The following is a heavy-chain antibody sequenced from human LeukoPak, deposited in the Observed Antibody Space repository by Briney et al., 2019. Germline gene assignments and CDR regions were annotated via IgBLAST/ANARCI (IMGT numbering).Heavy chain of an antibody. J-gene: IGHJ4*02. CDR1: GGTFSSYA. D-gene: IGHD6-13*01. V-gene: IGHV1-69*04. CDR3: ARIIAAAGSDY. Sequence: SVNVSCKASGGTFSSYAISWVRQAPGQGLEGMGRIIPIFGIANYAQKFQGRVTITADKSTGTAYMELSSLRSEDTAVYYCARIIAAAGSDYWGQGTLVTVSS. CDR2: IIPIFGIA.